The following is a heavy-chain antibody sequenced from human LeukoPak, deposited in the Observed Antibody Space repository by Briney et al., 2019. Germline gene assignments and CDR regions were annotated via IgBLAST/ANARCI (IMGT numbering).Heavy chain of an antibody. Sequence: GGSLRLSCAASGFTFSSYAMNWVRQAPGKGLEWVSGISGSGGSTYYADSVKGRFAISRDNSKNTLYLQMNSLRAEDTAVYYCATNERYSSSWYYFDYWGQGTLVTVSS. CDR1: GFTFSSYA. CDR2: ISGSGGST. V-gene: IGHV3-23*01. CDR3: ATNERYSSSWYYFDY. J-gene: IGHJ4*02. D-gene: IGHD6-13*01.